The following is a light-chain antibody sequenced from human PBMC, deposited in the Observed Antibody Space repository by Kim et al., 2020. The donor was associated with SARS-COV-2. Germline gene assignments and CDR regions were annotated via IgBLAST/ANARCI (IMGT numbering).Light chain of an antibody. CDR3: QQYGRSLT. V-gene: IGKV3-20*01. CDR1: QSLTSKY. J-gene: IGKJ4*01. CDR2: DVS. Sequence: EIVLTQSPGTLSLSPGERATFSCRTSQSLTSKYLAWYQQKPGQAPRLLIYDVSSRATGIPDRFSGSGSGTDFTLTINRLEPEDFAVYYCQQYGRSLTFGGGTKVDIK.